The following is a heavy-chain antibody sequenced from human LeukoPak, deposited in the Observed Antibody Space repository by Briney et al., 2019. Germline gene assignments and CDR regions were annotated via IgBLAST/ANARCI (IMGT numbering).Heavy chain of an antibody. J-gene: IGHJ3*02. CDR2: INRSGRT. CDR1: GFTFSTYD. D-gene: IGHD2-2*03. Sequence: GGSLGLSCAASGFTFSTYDMQWVRQAPGKGLEWVSGINRSGRTYYTDSVKGRFTISRDNSKNTLYLQMNSLRAEDTAVYYCAKGGYFAFETWGQGTMVAVSS. V-gene: IGHV3-23*01. CDR3: AKGGYFAFET.